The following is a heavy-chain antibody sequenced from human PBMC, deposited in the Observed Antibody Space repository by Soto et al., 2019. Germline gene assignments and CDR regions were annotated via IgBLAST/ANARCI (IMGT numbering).Heavy chain of an antibody. V-gene: IGHV3-23*01. Sequence: GGSLRLSCAASGFTFSSYAMSWVRQAPGKGLEWVSAISGSGGSTYYADSVKGRFTISRDNSKNTLYLQMNSLRAEDTAVYYWAKSTSPVLYDFYYYSYGMDVWGQGTTVTVSS. CDR2: ISGSGGST. CDR3: AKSTSPVLYDFYYYSYGMDV. CDR1: GFTFSSYA. J-gene: IGHJ6*02. D-gene: IGHD2-2*02.